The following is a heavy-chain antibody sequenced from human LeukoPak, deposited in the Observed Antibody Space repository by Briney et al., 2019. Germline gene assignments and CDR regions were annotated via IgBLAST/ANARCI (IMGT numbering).Heavy chain of an antibody. J-gene: IGHJ4*02. D-gene: IGHD2-2*01. V-gene: IGHV3-23*01. CDR1: GFTFSSYA. CDR2: ISGSGGST. Sequence: GGSLRLSCAASGFTFSSYAMSWVRQAPGKGLEWVSAISGSGGSTYYADSVKGRFTISRDNSKNTLYLQMNSLRAEDTAVYYCAKGGGYFSSTSCLNFDNWGQGTLVTVSS. CDR3: AKGGGYFSSTSCLNFDN.